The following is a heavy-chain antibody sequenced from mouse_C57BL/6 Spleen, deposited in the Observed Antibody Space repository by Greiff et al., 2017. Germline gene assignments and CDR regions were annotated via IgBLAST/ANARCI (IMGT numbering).Heavy chain of an antibody. D-gene: IGHD1-1*01. CDR1: GFSLTGYG. V-gene: IGHV2-6-1*01. J-gene: IGHJ4*01. CDR2: IWSDGST. Sequence: QVQLKESGPGLVAPSQSLSITCTVSGFSLTGYGVHWVRQPPGKGLEWLVVIWSDGSTTYNSALKSRLSISKDNSKSQVFLKMNSLQTDDTAMYYCARHVTGGYGSSYPYYAMDYWGQGTSVTVSS. CDR3: ARHVTGGYGSSYPYYAMDY.